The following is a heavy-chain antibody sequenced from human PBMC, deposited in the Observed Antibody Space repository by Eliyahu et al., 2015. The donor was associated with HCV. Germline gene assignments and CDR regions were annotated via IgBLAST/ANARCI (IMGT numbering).Heavy chain of an antibody. Sequence: EVQLVESGGGLVQPGGSLXLSCAASGFXFSSYSMNWVRQAPGKGLEWVSYISSSSSTIYYADSVKGRFTISRDNAKNSLYLQMNSLRDEDTAVYYCARSLFSGRDEAGWGQGTLVTVSS. CDR2: ISSSSSTI. J-gene: IGHJ4*02. D-gene: IGHD1-26*01. CDR1: GFXFSSYS. V-gene: IGHV3-48*02. CDR3: ARSLFSGRDEAG.